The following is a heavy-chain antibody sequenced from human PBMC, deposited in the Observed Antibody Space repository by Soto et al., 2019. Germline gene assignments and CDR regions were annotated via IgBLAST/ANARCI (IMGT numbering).Heavy chain of an antibody. CDR2: ISWNSGSI. Sequence: GGSLRLSCAASGFTFDDYAMHWVRQAPGKGLEWVSGISWNSGSIGYADSVKGRFTISRDNAKNSLYLQMNSLRAEDTALYYCAKGIDYGDYNFDYWGQGTLVTVSS. CDR1: GFTFDDYA. D-gene: IGHD4-17*01. J-gene: IGHJ4*02. CDR3: AKGIDYGDYNFDY. V-gene: IGHV3-9*01.